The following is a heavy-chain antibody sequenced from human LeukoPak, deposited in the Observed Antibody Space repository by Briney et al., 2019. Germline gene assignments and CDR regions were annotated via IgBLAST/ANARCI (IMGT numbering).Heavy chain of an antibody. CDR2: ISAYNGNT. CDR3: ARDGPVSMIVVVSNWFDP. V-gene: IGHV1-18*01. D-gene: IGHD3-22*01. Sequence: ASVKVSCKASGYTFTSYGISWVRQAPGQGLEWMEWISAYNGNTNYAQKLQGRVTMTTDTSTSTAYMELRSLRSDDTAVYYCARDGPVSMIVVVSNWFDPWGQGTLVTVSS. CDR1: GYTFTSYG. J-gene: IGHJ5*02.